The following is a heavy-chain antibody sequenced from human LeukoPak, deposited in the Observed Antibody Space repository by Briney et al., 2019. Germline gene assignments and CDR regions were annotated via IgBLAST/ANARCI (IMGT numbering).Heavy chain of an antibody. Sequence: ASVKVSCKASGYTFTGYYMHWVRQAPGQGLEWMGWINPNRGGTNYAQKFQGRVTMTRDTSISTAYMELSRLRSDDTAVYYCARDRRYCSSTSCPILVYYYYMDVWGKGTTVTVSS. CDR1: GYTFTGYY. CDR3: ARDRRYCSSTSCPILVYYYYMDV. D-gene: IGHD2-2*01. J-gene: IGHJ6*03. CDR2: INPNRGGT. V-gene: IGHV1-2*02.